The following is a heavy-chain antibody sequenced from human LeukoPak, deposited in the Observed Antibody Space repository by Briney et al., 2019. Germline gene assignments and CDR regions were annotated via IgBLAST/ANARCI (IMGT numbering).Heavy chain of an antibody. J-gene: IGHJ6*03. D-gene: IGHD7-27*01. CDR1: GVSISSYY. CDR2: IYTSGST. CDR3: AISRNWGYYYYMDV. Sequence: SETLSLTCTVSGVSISSYYWSWIRQPAGKGLEWIGRIYTSGSTNYNPFLKSRVTMSVDTSKNQFSLKLSSVTAADTAVYYCAISRNWGYYYYMDVWGKGTTVTVSS. V-gene: IGHV4-4*07.